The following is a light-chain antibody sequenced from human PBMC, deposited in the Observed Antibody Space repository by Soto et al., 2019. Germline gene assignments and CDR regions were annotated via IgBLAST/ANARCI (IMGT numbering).Light chain of an antibody. CDR2: SNN. V-gene: IGLV1-44*01. CDR1: SSNIGTNT. Sequence: QSVLTQPPSASGTPGQRVTISCSGGSSNIGTNTVNWYQQLPGTAPKLLIYSNNQRPSGVPDRFSGSKSGTSASLAISGLRSEDEADYYCAAWDDSLSVLFGGGTKLTVL. CDR3: AAWDDSLSVL. J-gene: IGLJ2*01.